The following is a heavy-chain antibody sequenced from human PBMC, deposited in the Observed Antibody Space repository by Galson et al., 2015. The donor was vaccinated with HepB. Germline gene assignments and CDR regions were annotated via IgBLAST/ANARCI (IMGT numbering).Heavy chain of an antibody. J-gene: IGHJ4*02. CDR2: VYYTRDT. V-gene: IGHV4-59*04. CDR3: ASVVERSPGYY. CDR1: GSSINYYY. D-gene: IGHD1-1*01. Sequence: ETLSLTCTVSGSSINYYYWSWIRPSPGRGLEWTGRVYYTRDTYYNPPLKSRVTVSMDTSKNRFSLKLHSVAAADTAVYYCASVVERSPGYYWGQGTLVTVSS.